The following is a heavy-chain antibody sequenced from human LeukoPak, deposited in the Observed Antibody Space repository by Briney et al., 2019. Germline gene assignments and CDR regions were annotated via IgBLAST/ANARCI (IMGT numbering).Heavy chain of an antibody. CDR3: ARQTGSGSYYFFDY. V-gene: IGHV4-4*09. CDR2: IYTSGST. CDR1: GDSISSYY. Sequence: SETLSLTCTVSGDSISSYYWSWIRQPPGKGLEWIGYIYTSGSTNYNPSLKSRVTISVDTSKNQFSLKLSSVTAADTAVYYCARQTGSGSYYFFDYWGQGTLVTVSS. J-gene: IGHJ4*02. D-gene: IGHD1-26*01.